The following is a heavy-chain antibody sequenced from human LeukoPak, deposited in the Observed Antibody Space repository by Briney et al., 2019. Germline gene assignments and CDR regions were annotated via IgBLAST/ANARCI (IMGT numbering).Heavy chain of an antibody. Sequence: GGSLRLSCAASGFTFSSYSMNWARQAPGKGLEWVSSIDSSGGYMFYTDSVKGRFIISRDNAKDSLYLQMNNLRAEDTAVYYCLRGDRRDYWGQGTLVTVSS. J-gene: IGHJ4*02. CDR3: LRGDRRDY. V-gene: IGHV3-21*06. CDR1: GFTFSSYS. CDR2: IDSSGGYM.